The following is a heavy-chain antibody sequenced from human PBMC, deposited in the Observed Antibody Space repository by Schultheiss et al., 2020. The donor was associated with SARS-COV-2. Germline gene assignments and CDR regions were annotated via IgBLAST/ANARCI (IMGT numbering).Heavy chain of an antibody. J-gene: IGHJ4*02. CDR1: GFTFSSYE. D-gene: IGHD3-10*01. CDR3: ARDSYYYGSGNESLGY. CDR2: ISSSGSTI. Sequence: GGSLRLSCAASGFTFSSYEMNWVRQAPGKGLEWVSYISSSGSTIYYADSVKGRFTISRDNAKNSLYLQMNSLRAEDTAVYYCARDSYYYGSGNESLGYWGQGTLVTVSS. V-gene: IGHV3-48*03.